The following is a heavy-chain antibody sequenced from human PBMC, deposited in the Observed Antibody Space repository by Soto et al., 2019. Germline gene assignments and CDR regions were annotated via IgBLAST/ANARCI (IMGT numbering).Heavy chain of an antibody. D-gene: IGHD3-22*01. CDR1: GFTFSDSV. V-gene: IGHV3-23*01. Sequence: PGGSLRLSCVGSGFTFSDSVMAWVRQAPGKGLEWLSVMSGDGRTRYALSVTGRFTISRDNSKNTLYLQIRSLRAEDAAAYYCVKWHTSNFDSLPFTGFDFWGQGTQVTV. CDR3: VKWHTSNFDSLPFTGFDF. J-gene: IGHJ4*02. CDR2: MSGDGRT.